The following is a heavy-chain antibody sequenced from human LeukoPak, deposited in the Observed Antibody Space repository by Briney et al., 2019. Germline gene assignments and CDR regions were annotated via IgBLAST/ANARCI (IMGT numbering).Heavy chain of an antibody. J-gene: IGHJ4*02. CDR2: INPNSGGT. Sequence: GASVKVSCKASGYTFTGYYMHWVRQAPGRGLEWMGWINPNSGGTNYAQKFQGRVTMTRDTSISTAYMELSRLRSDDTAVYYCARGEGISITIFGVVLDYWGQGTLVTVSS. CDR3: ARGEGISITIFGVVLDY. CDR1: GYTFTGYY. D-gene: IGHD3-3*01. V-gene: IGHV1-2*02.